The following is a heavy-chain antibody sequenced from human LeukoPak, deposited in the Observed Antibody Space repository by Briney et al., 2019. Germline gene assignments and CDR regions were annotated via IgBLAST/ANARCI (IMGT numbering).Heavy chain of an antibody. D-gene: IGHD3-3*01. J-gene: IGHJ4*02. Sequence: GGSLRLSCAASGFTFSNYAMSWVRQAPGKGLEWVSNIISSGGTTDYADSVKGRFTISRDNSENTLYLQMNNLRAEDTAVYYCAKDRDFWSGYYPIFDYWGQGTLVTVSS. CDR2: IISSGGTT. CDR1: GFTFSNYA. CDR3: AKDRDFWSGYYPIFDY. V-gene: IGHV3-23*01.